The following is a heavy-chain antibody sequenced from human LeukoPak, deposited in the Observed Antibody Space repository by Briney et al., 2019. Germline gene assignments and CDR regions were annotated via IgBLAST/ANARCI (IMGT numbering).Heavy chain of an antibody. V-gene: IGHV4-34*01. CDR1: GGXFSGYY. Sequence: SETLSLTCAVYGGXFSGYYCSWIRQPPGKGLEWIGEINHSGSTNYNPSLKSRVTISVDTSKNQFSLKLSSVTAADTAVYYCARESVSYSSSRYFDYWGQGTLVTVSS. D-gene: IGHD6-13*01. CDR2: INHSGST. CDR3: ARESVSYSSSRYFDY. J-gene: IGHJ4*02.